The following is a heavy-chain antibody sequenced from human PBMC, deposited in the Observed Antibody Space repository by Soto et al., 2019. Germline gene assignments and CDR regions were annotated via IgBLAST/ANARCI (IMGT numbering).Heavy chain of an antibody. J-gene: IGHJ4*03. D-gene: IGHD4-17*01. CDR2: ISASGGIT. V-gene: IGHV3-23*01. Sequence: AGGSLRLSCAVSGFPFRNYAMSWVRQAPGKGLEWVSGISASGGITYYADSVKGRFTISRDHSKNTLSLQMNSLRVDDTAVYYCAKDHNGDSVGGFEFWGQGTMVTVYS. CDR3: AKDHNGDSVGGFEF. CDR1: GFPFRNYA.